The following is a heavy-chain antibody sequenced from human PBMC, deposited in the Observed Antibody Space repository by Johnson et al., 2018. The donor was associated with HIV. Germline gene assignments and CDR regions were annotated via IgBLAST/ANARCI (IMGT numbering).Heavy chain of an antibody. D-gene: IGHD2-2*01. CDR1: GFTFSSYA. Sequence: QVQLVESGGGVVQPGRSLRLSCAASGFTFSSYAMHWVRKAPGKGLEWVAVISYDGSNKYYADSVKGRFPISRDNSKNTLYLQMNSLRAEDTAVYYCARRCSSSSCSHGAFDIWGQGTVVTVSS. V-gene: IGHV3-30*04. CDR2: ISYDGSNK. CDR3: ARRCSSSSCSHGAFDI. J-gene: IGHJ3*02.